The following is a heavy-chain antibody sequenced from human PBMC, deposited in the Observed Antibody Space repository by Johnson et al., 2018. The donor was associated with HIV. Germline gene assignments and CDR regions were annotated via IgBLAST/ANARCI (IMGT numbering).Heavy chain of an antibody. CDR2: IYSDGST. J-gene: IGHJ3*02. D-gene: IGHD2-15*01. V-gene: IGHV3-53*01. Sequence: VQLVESGGGVVQPGGSLRLSSAASGFIVSNNYMSWVRQAPGKGLEWVSIIYSDGSTYYADSVKGRFTISRDNSKNSLYLQMNSLRAEDTALYYCARVLGFTIDAFDMWGRGTMVTVSS. CDR1: GFIVSNNY. CDR3: ARVLGFTIDAFDM.